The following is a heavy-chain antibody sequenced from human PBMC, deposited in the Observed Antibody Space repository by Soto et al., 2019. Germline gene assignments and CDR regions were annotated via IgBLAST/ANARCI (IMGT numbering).Heavy chain of an antibody. V-gene: IGHV3-48*04. CDR2: ISYSGSPT. J-gene: IGHJ4*01. Sequence: VQLVESGGGVVQPGRSLRLSCAASGFTFSSYGMHWVRQAPGKGLEWVAYISYSGSPTKYADSVKGRFTISRDNARDSLHLQMNSLRVEDSAVYYCVRDRTATVATSIDYWGHGTLVTVSS. CDR3: VRDRTATVATSIDY. CDR1: GFTFSSYG. D-gene: IGHD5-12*01.